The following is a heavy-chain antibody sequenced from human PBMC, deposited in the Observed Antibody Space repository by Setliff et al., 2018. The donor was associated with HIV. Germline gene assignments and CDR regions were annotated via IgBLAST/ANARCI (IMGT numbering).Heavy chain of an antibody. CDR2: TWHDGRTT. V-gene: IGHV3-30*02. D-gene: IGHD5-12*01. Sequence: PGGSLRLSCAASGFTFSSYVMHWVRQSPGKGLEWVALTWHDGRTTYYADSVKGRFTISRDNSKNTLNLQMNTLRAEDTAMYYCAKVGREYNGYDLTFDSWGQGTLGTVS. CDR1: GFTFSSYV. J-gene: IGHJ4*02. CDR3: AKVGREYNGYDLTFDS.